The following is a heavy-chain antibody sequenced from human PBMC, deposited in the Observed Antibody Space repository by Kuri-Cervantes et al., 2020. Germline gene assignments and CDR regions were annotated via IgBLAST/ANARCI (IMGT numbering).Heavy chain of an antibody. J-gene: IGHJ4*02. Sequence: GESLKISCAASGFSISGYAMHWVRQAPGKGLEWVTFISHDRNNKQYADSVKGRFTISRDNSKNTLYLQMGSLRAEDMAVYYCARDLGSYGFDYWGQGTLVTVSS. CDR2: ISHDRNNK. CDR1: GFSISGYA. CDR3: ARDLGSYGFDY. V-gene: IGHV3-30*14. D-gene: IGHD5-18*01.